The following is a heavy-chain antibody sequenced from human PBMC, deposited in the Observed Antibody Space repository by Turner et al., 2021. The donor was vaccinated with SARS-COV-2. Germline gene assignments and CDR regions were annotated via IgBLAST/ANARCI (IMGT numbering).Heavy chain of an antibody. CDR2: INGNGHVT. D-gene: IGHD1-26*01. V-gene: IGHV3-23*01. CDR1: GFTFNNFA. J-gene: IGHJ4*02. CDR3: AKCVTTCQTKGLDN. Sequence: EVQLLESGGGLVQPGGSLSLSCAASGFTFNNFARSWVRQAPGKGLEWVSAINGNGHVTHYVDSVKGRFTISRDSSKNTLYLQMNSLRVEDTAIYYCAKCVTTCQTKGLDNWGQGTLVTVSS.